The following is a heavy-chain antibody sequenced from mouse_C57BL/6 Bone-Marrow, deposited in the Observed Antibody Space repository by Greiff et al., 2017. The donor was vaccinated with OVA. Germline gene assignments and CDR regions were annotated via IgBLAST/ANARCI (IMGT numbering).Heavy chain of an antibody. Sequence: VQLQQSGAELVRPGASVKLSCTASGFNIKDYYMHWVKQRPEQGLEWIGRIDPEDGDTEYAPKFQGKATMTADTSSNTAYLQLSSLTSEDTAVYYCTRRAASSYYFDYWGQGTTLTVSS. V-gene: IGHV14-1*01. D-gene: IGHD1-1*01. CDR3: TRRAASSYYFDY. CDR1: GFNIKDYY. J-gene: IGHJ2*01. CDR2: IDPEDGDT.